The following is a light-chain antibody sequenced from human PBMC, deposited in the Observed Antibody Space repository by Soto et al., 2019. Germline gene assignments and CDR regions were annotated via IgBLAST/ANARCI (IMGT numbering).Light chain of an antibody. J-gene: IGKJ4*01. CDR1: QGFGNT. CDR3: QPYNNWPLT. Sequence: EVVMTQSPATLSVSPGEGVTLSCSANQGFGNTLAWYQHKPGQTSSLLIYDTSTSATGVPARFSGSRSGPEFTLTINSLQSEGFAIYYCQPYNNWPLTFGGGTKVDIK. CDR2: DTS. V-gene: IGKV3-15*01.